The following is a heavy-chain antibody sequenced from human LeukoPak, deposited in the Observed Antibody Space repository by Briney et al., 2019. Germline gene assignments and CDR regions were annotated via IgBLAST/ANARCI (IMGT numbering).Heavy chain of an antibody. CDR3: ARVRGSGSSYWYFNL. Sequence: GGPLRLSSAASGFTFSSYNINGLRKAPGKGLEWVSSNSSSSTYIYYADSVKGRFTISRDNANNSLFLQMHSLSAEDTAVYYCARVRGSGSSYWYFNLWGRGTLVTVSS. D-gene: IGHD3-3*01. CDR2: NSSSSTYI. V-gene: IGHV3-21*01. J-gene: IGHJ2*01. CDR1: GFTFSSYN.